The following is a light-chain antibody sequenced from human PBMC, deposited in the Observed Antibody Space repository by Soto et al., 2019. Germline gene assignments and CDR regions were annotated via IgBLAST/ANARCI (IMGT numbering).Light chain of an antibody. CDR2: KAS. CDR3: QQDNSYSEA. J-gene: IGKJ1*01. CDR1: QGSRND. V-gene: IGKV1-6*01. Sequence: ANQITQSPSSVSDSSRYRVTITCRSSQGSRNDVGWYQQKPGKAPKLLIYKASTLKSGVPSRFSGSGSGTEFTLTISSLQPDDFATYYCQQDNSYSEAFGQGTKVDIK.